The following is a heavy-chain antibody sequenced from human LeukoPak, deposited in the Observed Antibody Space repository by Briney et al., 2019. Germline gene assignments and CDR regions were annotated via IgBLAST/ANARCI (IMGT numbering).Heavy chain of an antibody. D-gene: IGHD6-19*01. J-gene: IGHJ6*03. CDR1: GFTFSSYG. CDR3: ARRSSSGWYPDYYYYYMDV. Sequence: GGSLKLSCAASGFTFSSYGMHWVRQAPGKGLEWVAFIRYDGTNKYYADSVKGRFTISRDNSKNTLYLKMNSLRGEDTAVYYCARRSSSGWYPDYYYYYMDVWGKGTTVTISS. CDR2: IRYDGTNK. V-gene: IGHV3-30*02.